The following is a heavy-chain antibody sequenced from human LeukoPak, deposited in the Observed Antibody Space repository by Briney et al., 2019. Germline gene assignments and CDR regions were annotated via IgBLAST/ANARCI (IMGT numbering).Heavy chain of an antibody. V-gene: IGHV3-11*04. CDR3: ARKRRLYYYDSSGYRDMGDLDY. CDR2: ISSSGSTI. CDR1: RFTFSDYY. J-gene: IGHJ4*02. Sequence: GGSLRLSCAASRFTFSDYYMSWIRQAPGKGLEWVSYISSSGSTIYYADSVKGRFTISRDNAKNSLYLQMNSLRAEDTAVYYCARKRRLYYYDSSGYRDMGDLDYWGQGTLVTVSS. D-gene: IGHD3-22*01.